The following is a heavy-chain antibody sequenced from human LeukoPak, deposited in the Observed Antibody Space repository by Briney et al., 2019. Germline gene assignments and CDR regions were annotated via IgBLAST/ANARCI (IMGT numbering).Heavy chain of an antibody. D-gene: IGHD4-17*01. CDR2: IYYSGST. CDR1: GGSISSYY. Sequence: PSETLSLTCTVSGGSISSYYWSWIRQPPGRELELIGYIYYSGSTSYNPSLKSRVTISVDTSKNEFSLKLSSVTAADTAVYYCARDRTETTPEVWGQGTLVTVSS. J-gene: IGHJ4*02. V-gene: IGHV4-59*01. CDR3: ARDRTETTPEV.